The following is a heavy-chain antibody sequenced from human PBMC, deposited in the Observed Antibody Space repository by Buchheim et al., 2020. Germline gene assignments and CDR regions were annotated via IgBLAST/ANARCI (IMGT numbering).Heavy chain of an antibody. V-gene: IGHV1-18*01. D-gene: IGHD3-22*01. Sequence: QVQMVQSGAEVKKPGASVKVSCKASGYTFTNYGISWVRQAPGQGLEWVGWISAYDGNTNYAQKLQDRVIMTTDTAKRTADMELRSLRSDDTAVYYCARAQRDDSSGYYTLVFFDYWGQGTL. CDR3: ARAQRDDSSGYYTLVFFDY. J-gene: IGHJ4*02. CDR2: ISAYDGNT. CDR1: GYTFTNYG.